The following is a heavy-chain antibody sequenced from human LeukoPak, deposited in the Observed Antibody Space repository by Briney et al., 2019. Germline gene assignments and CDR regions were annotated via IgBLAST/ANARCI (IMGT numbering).Heavy chain of an antibody. CDR2: INHSGST. V-gene: IGHV4-34*01. Sequence: PSETLSLTCAVYGGSFSGYYWSWIRQPPGKGLEWIGEINHSGSTNYNPSLKSRVTISVDTSKNQFSLKLSSVTAAGTAVYYCGGYGDYIFDPWGQGTLVTVSS. CDR3: GGYGDYIFDP. CDR1: GGSFSGYY. J-gene: IGHJ5*02. D-gene: IGHD4-17*01.